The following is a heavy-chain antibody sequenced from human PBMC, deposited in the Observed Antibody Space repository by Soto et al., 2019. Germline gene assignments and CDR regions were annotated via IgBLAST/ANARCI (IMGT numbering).Heavy chain of an antibody. CDR1: GFTFSSYG. CDR2: IWYDGSNK. Sequence: QVQLVESGGGVVQPGRSLRLSCAASGFTFSSYGMHWVRQAPGKGLEWVAVIWYDGSNKYYADSVKGRFTISRDNSKXXXXXXMNSLRAEDTAVYYCARDTTNWYFDLWGRGTLVTVSS. J-gene: IGHJ2*01. V-gene: IGHV3-33*01. D-gene: IGHD1-1*01. CDR3: ARDTTNWYFDL.